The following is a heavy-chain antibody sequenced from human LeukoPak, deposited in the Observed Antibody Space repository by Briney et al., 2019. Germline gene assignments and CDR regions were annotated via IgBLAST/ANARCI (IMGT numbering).Heavy chain of an antibody. J-gene: IGHJ4*02. D-gene: IGHD2-15*01. V-gene: IGHV3-53*01. CDR2: IYSGGST. Sequence: PGGSLRLSCAASGFTFSSYAMSWVRQAPGKGLEWVSVIYSGGSTYYADSVKGRFTISRDNSKNTLYLQMNSLRAEDTAVYYCATCSGGSCYNFDYWGQGTLVTVSS. CDR3: ATCSGGSCYNFDY. CDR1: GFTFSSYA.